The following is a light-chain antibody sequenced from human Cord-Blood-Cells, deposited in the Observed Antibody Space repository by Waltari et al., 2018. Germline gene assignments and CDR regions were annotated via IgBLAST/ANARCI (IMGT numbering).Light chain of an antibody. V-gene: IGLV2-23*01. J-gene: IGLJ3*02. CDR1: SSDVGSYNL. CDR3: CSYAGSSTWV. CDR2: EGS. Sequence: QSALTQPASVSGSPGQSITISCTGTSSDVGSYNLVSWYQQHPGKAPKLMIYEGSKRRSGVSNRFSGSKAGNTASLTISGLHAEDEADYYCCSYAGSSTWVFGGGTKLTVL.